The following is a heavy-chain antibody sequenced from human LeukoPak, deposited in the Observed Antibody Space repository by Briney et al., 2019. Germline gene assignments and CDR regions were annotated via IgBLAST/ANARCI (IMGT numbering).Heavy chain of an antibody. CDR1: GYTFTGYY. V-gene: IGHV1-2*02. Sequence: ASVKVSCKASGYTFTGYYMHWVRQAPGQGLERMGWINPNSGGTNYAQKFQGRVTMTRDTSISTAYMELSRLRSDDTAVYYCARDKRRSGSGPFDYWGQGTLVTVSS. D-gene: IGHD1-26*01. J-gene: IGHJ4*02. CDR2: INPNSGGT. CDR3: ARDKRRSGSGPFDY.